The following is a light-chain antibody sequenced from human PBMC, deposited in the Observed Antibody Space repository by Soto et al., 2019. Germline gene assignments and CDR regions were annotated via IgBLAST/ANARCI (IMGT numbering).Light chain of an antibody. CDR3: QQYSTSPIT. Sequence: EIGMTQSPATLSVSPGERATLSCRASQSVSSDLAWYHQKPGQAPRLLIYGASTRATGIPARFSGSGSGTEFTLTISRLEPEDFAVYYCQQYSTSPITFGQGTRLAIK. CDR1: QSVSSD. V-gene: IGKV3D-15*02. CDR2: GAS. J-gene: IGKJ5*01.